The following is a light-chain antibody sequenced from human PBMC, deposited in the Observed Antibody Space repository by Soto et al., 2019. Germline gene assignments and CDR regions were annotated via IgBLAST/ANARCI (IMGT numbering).Light chain of an antibody. CDR3: QQRSNWT. CDR1: QSVSSY. CDR2: DAS. Sequence: EIVLTQSPATLSLSPGERATLSCRASQSVSSYLAWYQQKPGQAPRLLIYDASNRATGIPARFSGSGSGTDFTLTSCSLEPEDFGVYCCQQRSNWTFGQGTKVDIK. V-gene: IGKV3-11*01. J-gene: IGKJ1*01.